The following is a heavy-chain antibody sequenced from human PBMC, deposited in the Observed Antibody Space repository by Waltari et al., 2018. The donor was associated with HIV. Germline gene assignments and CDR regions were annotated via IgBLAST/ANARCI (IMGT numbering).Heavy chain of an antibody. CDR3: VKEHQYSHTWYSYYGMDV. CDR2: ISGSGGNT. D-gene: IGHD6-13*01. J-gene: IGHJ6*02. V-gene: IGHV3-23*01. Sequence: EVQLLESGGGLVQTGGSLRLSCAASGFTFRNYGMNRVRQAPGKGLEWVSAISGSGGNTYYADSLKGRFTISRDNSKNTLYLQMNSLRAEDTAVYFCVKEHQYSHTWYSYYGMDVWGQGTTVTVSS. CDR1: GFTFRNYG.